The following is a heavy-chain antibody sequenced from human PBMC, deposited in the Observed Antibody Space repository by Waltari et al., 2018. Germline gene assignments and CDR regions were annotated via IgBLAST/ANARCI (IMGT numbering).Heavy chain of an antibody. CDR1: GFSISYFW. CDR3: TRDWRHMAFDY. D-gene: IGHD1-1*01. V-gene: IGHV3-74*01. J-gene: IGHJ4*02. CDR2: IDGDGTTT. Sequence: EIHLLESGGGLVQPGGSLRLSCPGSGFSISYFWLHWVRLTPGKGLLGVSRIDGDGTTTTYADSVKGRFTISRDNAKNTVYLDMSSLRVEDTAVYFCTRDWRHMAFDYWGQGTRVTVSS.